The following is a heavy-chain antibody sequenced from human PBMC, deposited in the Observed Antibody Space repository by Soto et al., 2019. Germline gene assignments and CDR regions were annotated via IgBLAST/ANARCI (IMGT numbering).Heavy chain of an antibody. D-gene: IGHD2-21*02. Sequence: SETLSLTCAVSGGSMDNSNWWGCVRQSPGKGLEWIGEIFHSGSTSYNPSLKSRVTMSVDTSKNQFSLKLSSVAAADTAVYYCARLPGGDGAPWGQGILVTVSS. CDR1: GGSMDNSNW. CDR2: IFHSGST. J-gene: IGHJ5*02. V-gene: IGHV4-4*02. CDR3: ARLPGGDGAP.